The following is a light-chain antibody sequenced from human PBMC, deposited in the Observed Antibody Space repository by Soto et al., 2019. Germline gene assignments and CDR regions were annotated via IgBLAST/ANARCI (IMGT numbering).Light chain of an antibody. J-gene: IGLJ1*01. Sequence: QSALTQPASVSGSPGQSITISCTGTSSDVGGYNYVSWYQQHPGKPPKLMIYDVSNRPSGVSNRFSGSKSGHTASLTISGLQAEDEADYYCSSYTTSSTRVFGTGTKVTVL. CDR3: SSYTTSSTRV. CDR1: SSDVGGYNY. CDR2: DVS. V-gene: IGLV2-14*01.